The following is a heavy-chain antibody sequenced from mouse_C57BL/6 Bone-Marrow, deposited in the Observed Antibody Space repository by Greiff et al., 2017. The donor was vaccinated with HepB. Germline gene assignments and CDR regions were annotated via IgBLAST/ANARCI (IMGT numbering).Heavy chain of an antibody. V-gene: IGHV1-50*01. CDR1: GYTFTSYW. CDR3: ANYDYDGYAMDY. D-gene: IGHD2-4*01. Sequence: QVQLKQPGAELVKPGASVKLSCKASGYTFTSYWMQWVKQRPGQGLEWIGEIDPSDSYTNYNQKFKGQATVTVDTSSSPAYMQLSSLTSEDAAVYYCANYDYDGYAMDYWGQGTSVTVSS. J-gene: IGHJ4*01. CDR2: IDPSDSYT.